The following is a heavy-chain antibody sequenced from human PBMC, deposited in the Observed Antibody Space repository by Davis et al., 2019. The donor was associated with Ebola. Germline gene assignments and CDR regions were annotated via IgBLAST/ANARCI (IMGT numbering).Heavy chain of an antibody. Sequence: SVKVSCKASGGTFSSYAISWVRQAPGQGLEWMGRIIPILGIANYAQKFQGRVTITADKSTNTAYMELSSLRSEDTAVYYCATGYCSSTSCHYYYYGMDVWGQGTTVTVSS. CDR2: IIPILGIA. J-gene: IGHJ6*02. CDR3: ATGYCSSTSCHYYYYGMDV. D-gene: IGHD2-2*01. V-gene: IGHV1-69*04. CDR1: GGTFSSYA.